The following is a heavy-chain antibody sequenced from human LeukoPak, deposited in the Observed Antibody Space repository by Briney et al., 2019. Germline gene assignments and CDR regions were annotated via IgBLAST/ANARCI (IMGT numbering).Heavy chain of an antibody. V-gene: IGHV3-53*01. J-gene: IGHJ4*02. Sequence: GGSLRLSCAASGFTVSSNYMRWVRPAPGKGLEWVSVIYSGGSTYYADSVKGRFTISRDNSKNTLYLQMNSLRAEDTAVYYCARGGGDSSGYYYETLRSWGQGTLVTVSS. CDR1: GFTVSSNY. D-gene: IGHD3-22*01. CDR2: IYSGGST. CDR3: ARGGGDSSGYYYETLRS.